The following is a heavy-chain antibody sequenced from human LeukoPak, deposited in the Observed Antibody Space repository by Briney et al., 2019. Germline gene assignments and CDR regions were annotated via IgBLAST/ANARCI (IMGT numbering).Heavy chain of an antibody. CDR3: ARQTRITGSYYFDY. J-gene: IGHJ4*02. V-gene: IGHV4-59*08. CDR2: IYHSGIT. CDR1: GGSISSYY. D-gene: IGHD1-14*01. Sequence: PSETLSLTCTVSGGSISSYYWSWIRQPPGEGLEWIGYIYHSGITNYNPSLKSRLTISVDTSKNQFSLRLTSVTAADTAVYYCARQTRITGSYYFDYWGQGTLVTVSS.